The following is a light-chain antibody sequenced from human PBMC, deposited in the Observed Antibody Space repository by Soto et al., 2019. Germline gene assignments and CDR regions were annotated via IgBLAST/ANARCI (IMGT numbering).Light chain of an antibody. V-gene: IGKV3-20*01. CDR2: GAS. Sequence: DIVLTQSPGTLSLSPGERATLSCRASQSVGSIYLAWYQQKPGQAPRLLIHGASNRASGIPDRFSGSGSGTDFTLTINRLEPEDFALYYCQQYGSSPPTFGQGTKVDIK. CDR1: QSVGSIY. J-gene: IGKJ1*01. CDR3: QQYGSSPPT.